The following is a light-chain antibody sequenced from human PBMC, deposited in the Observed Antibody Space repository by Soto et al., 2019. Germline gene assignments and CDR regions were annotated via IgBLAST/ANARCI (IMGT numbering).Light chain of an antibody. CDR2: WAS. V-gene: IGKV4-1*01. CDR1: RSVLFTSNDKSF. J-gene: IGKJ4*02. Sequence: DIVMTQSPDSLAVSLGERATINCRSSRSVLFTSNDKSFVAWYQQKPGQAPKLLINWASTREPGVPDRFSGSGSGTEFTRNINSLRAEDVATYCFQQFFFFPTFGEGTKVEL. CDR3: QQFFFFPT.